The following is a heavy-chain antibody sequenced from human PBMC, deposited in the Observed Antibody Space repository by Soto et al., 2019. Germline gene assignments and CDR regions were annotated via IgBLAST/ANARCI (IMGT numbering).Heavy chain of an antibody. CDR1: RFTFSDYA. D-gene: IGHD3-22*01. V-gene: IGHV3-23*01. CDR2: ISGSGGST. J-gene: IGHJ4*02. CDR3: AKDPQTYYFDSTGYSYAPLYAY. Sequence: GGFLRLSCAASRFTFSDYAMSWVRQAPGKGLEWVSTISGSGGSTYYADSVKGRFTISRDNSKNTLYLQMNSLRAEDTALYHCAKDPQTYYFDSTGYSYAPLYAYWGRGTLVTVSS.